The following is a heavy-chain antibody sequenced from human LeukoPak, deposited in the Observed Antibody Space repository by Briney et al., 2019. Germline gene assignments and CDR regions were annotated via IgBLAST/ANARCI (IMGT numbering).Heavy chain of an antibody. CDR3: ARGGVRSPGMDV. CDR1: GGSVSSGSYY. J-gene: IGHJ6*02. CDR2: IYYSGST. Sequence: SETLSLTCTVSGGSVSSGSYYWSWIRQPPGKGLEWIGYIYYSGSTNYNPSLKSRVTISVDTSKNQFSLKLSSVTAADTAVYYCARGGVRSPGMDVWGQGTTVTVSS. V-gene: IGHV4-61*01. D-gene: IGHD3-3*01.